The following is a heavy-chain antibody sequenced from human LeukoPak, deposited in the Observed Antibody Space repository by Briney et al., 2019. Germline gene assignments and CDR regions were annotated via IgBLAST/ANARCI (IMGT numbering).Heavy chain of an antibody. D-gene: IGHD3-22*01. V-gene: IGHV3-23*01. Sequence: GGSLRLSCPASGFTFSSYAMSWVRQAPGKGLEWVSIISGSGVRPNYADSVRGRFTISRDNSKSTLYLQMSSLRAEDTAVYYCAKDGNQYYDSSGYYGPFDYWGQGTLVTVSS. J-gene: IGHJ4*02. CDR2: ISGSGVRP. CDR1: GFTFSSYA. CDR3: AKDGNQYYDSSGYYGPFDY.